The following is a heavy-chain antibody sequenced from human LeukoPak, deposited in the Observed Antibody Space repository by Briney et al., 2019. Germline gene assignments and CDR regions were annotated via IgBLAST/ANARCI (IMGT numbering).Heavy chain of an antibody. CDR3: ARSRNYGDYRHFDY. D-gene: IGHD4-17*01. V-gene: IGHV1-2*02. CDR1: GYTFTGYY. CDR2: INPNSGGT. Sequence: ASVKVSCKASGYTFTGYYMHWVRQAPGQGLEWMGWINPNSGGTNYAQKFQGRVTMTRDTSISTAYMELSRLRSDDTAVYYCARSRNYGDYRHFDYWGQGTLVTVSS. J-gene: IGHJ4*02.